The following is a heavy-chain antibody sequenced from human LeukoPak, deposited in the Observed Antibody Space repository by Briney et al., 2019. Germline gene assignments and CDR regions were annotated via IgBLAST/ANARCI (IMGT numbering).Heavy chain of an antibody. J-gene: IGHJ6*03. Sequence: GASVKVSCKDSGGTFSSYAISSVRQAPGQGLGWMGRIIPIFGTANYAQKFQGRVTITTDESTSTAYMELSSLRSEDTAVYYCARELEGDYYYYYYMDVWGKGTTVTVSS. CDR1: GGTFSSYA. CDR3: ARELEGDYYYYYYMDV. CDR2: IIPIFGTA. D-gene: IGHD1-1*01. V-gene: IGHV1-69*05.